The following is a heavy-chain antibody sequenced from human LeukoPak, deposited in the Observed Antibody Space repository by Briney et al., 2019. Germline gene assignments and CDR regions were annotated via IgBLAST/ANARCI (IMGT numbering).Heavy chain of an antibody. CDR1: DGSSNSFY. Sequence: SETLSLTCTVSDGSSNSFYWSWIRQPPGKGLEWIGYIYHSGSTNYNPTLKSRVTISVDTSKNQFSLNLNSVTAADTAVYYCARAVAYGIDPGYFDYWGQGTLVTVSS. J-gene: IGHJ4*02. V-gene: IGHV4-59*01. CDR2: IYHSGST. D-gene: IGHD2-8*02. CDR3: ARAVAYGIDPGYFDY.